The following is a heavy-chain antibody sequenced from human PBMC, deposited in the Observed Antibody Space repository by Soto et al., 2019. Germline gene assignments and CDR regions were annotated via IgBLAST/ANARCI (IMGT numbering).Heavy chain of an antibody. CDR1: GFTFSSYS. D-gene: IGHD3-22*01. CDR3: TTDSYSSVTIVRFDY. CDR2: ITSNRSTI. V-gene: IGHV3-30*03. J-gene: IGHJ4*01. Sequence: PGGSLRLSCAASGFTFSSYSMNWVRQAPGKGLEWVAVITSNRSTIYYADSVKGRFTISRDNSKNTLYLQMNSLRAEDTAVYYCTTDSYSSVTIVRFDYWGHGTLVTVSS.